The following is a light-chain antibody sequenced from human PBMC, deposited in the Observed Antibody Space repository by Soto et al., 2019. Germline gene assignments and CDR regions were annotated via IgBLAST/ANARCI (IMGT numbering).Light chain of an antibody. J-gene: IGKJ1*01. CDR3: QQSYSPPRT. Sequence: DIPMTQSPSSLSASVGDRVTITCRARQSISSYLNWYQQKPGKDPKLLIYAASSLQSGVPSRFSDSGSGADFTLTISSLQPEDFETYYWQQSYSPPRTFGQGTKVEIK. V-gene: IGKV1-39*01. CDR2: AAS. CDR1: QSISSY.